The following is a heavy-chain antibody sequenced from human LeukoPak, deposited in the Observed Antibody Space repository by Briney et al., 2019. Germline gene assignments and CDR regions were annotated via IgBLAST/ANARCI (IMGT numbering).Heavy chain of an antibody. CDR3: ARGQGATVPQVGKNWFDP. J-gene: IGHJ5*02. D-gene: IGHD1-26*01. Sequence: SETLSLTRTVSVGSISSSSYYWGWIRQPPGKGLEWIGSIYYSGSTYYNPSLKSRVTISVDTSKNQFSLKLISVTVADTAIYYCARGQGATVPQVGKNWFDPWGQGTRVTVSS. CDR1: VGSISSSSYY. CDR2: IYYSGST. V-gene: IGHV4-39*07.